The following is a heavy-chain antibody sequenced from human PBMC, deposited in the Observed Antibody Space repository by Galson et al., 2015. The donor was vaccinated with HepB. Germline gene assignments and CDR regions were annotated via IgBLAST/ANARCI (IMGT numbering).Heavy chain of an antibody. V-gene: IGHV4-59*01. J-gene: IGHJ4*02. CDR1: GGSMSSYY. CDR3: ARVGYSSGKIDY. D-gene: IGHD6-19*01. CDR2: IYYSGRT. Sequence: QVQLQESGPGLVKPSETLSLTCTVSGGSMSSYYWSWIRQPPGKGLEWIGYIYYSGRTNNNPSLKSRVTISVDTSKNQFSLKLRSVTAADTAVYFCARVGYSSGKIDYWGQGTLVTVSS.